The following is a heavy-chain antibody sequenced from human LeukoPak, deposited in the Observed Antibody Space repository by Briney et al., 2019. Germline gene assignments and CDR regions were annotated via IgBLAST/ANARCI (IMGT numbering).Heavy chain of an antibody. D-gene: IGHD5-18*01. J-gene: IGHJ4*02. CDR3: ARRRGYSYDLDY. Sequence: GGSLRLSCAASGFTFSSYAMHWVRRAPGKGLEYVSAISSNGGSTYYANSVKGRFTISRDNSKNTLYLQMGSLRAEDMAVYYCARRRGYSYDLDYWGQGTLVTVSS. CDR1: GFTFSSYA. CDR2: ISSNGGST. V-gene: IGHV3-64*01.